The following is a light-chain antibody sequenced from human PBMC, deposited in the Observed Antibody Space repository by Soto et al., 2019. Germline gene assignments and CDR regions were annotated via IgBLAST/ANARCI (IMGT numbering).Light chain of an antibody. Sequence: QSVLTQPPSASGTPGQRVTISCSGSGSNIGTNTVNWFQQLPGTAPKLLIYSNNQRPSGVPDRFSGSKSGTSASLAISGLRSEDEADYYCASWDDSLSGYVFGTGTKVTVL. CDR2: SNN. CDR1: GSNIGTNT. V-gene: IGLV1-44*01. CDR3: ASWDDSLSGYV. J-gene: IGLJ1*01.